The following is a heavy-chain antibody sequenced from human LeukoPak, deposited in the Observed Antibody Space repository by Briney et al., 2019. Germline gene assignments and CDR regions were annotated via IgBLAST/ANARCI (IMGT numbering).Heavy chain of an antibody. V-gene: IGHV3-48*03. CDR3: ARRSGRRYEY. CDR2: ISGGGEST. J-gene: IGHJ4*02. Sequence: GGSLRLSCAASGFTFRSYEMNWLRHAPGRGLEWVSHISGGGESTVYPDAVKGRFTISRDNAKNSLYLQMNSLRVEDTGIYYCARRSGRRYEYWGQGVLVTVSP. CDR1: GFTFRSYE. D-gene: IGHD5-24*01.